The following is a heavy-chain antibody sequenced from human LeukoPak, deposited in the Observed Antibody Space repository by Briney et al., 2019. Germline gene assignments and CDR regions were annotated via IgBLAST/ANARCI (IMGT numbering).Heavy chain of an antibody. J-gene: IGHJ4*01. CDR2: INPNSGGT. V-gene: IGHV1-2*02. CDR1: GYTFTGYY. CDR3: ARDTYSSTWYPRAYDY. Sequence: GASVKVSCKASGYTFTGYYMHWVRQAPGQGLEWMGWINPNSGGTNYAQKFQGRVTMTRDTSISTAYMELSSLRSDDTAVYYCARDTYSSTWYPRAYDYWGHGTLVTVSS. D-gene: IGHD6-13*01.